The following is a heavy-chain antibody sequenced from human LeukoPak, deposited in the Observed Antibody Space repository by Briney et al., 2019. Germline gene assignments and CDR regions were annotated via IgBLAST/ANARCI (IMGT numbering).Heavy chain of an antibody. D-gene: IGHD3-9*01. Sequence: PGGSLRLSCAASGFTFSSYAMSWVRQAPGKGLEWVSAISGSGGSTYYADSVKGRFTISRDNSKNTLYLQMNSLRAEDTAVYYCAKDLDILTGYREMIYAYYFDYWGQGTLVTVSS. J-gene: IGHJ4*02. V-gene: IGHV3-23*01. CDR2: ISGSGGST. CDR3: AKDLDILTGYREMIYAYYFDY. CDR1: GFTFSSYA.